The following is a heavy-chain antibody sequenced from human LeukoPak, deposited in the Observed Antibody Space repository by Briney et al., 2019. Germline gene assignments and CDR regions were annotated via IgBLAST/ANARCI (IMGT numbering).Heavy chain of an antibody. J-gene: IGHJ2*01. Sequence: PSETLSLTCTVSGGSISGFYWSWIRQSPGKGLEWVGCVYYSGTTYYNPSLQSRVTISADTSKNQFSLELSSVTAADTAVYYCATSGSSTDWYLSSYWYFDIWGRGTLATVSS. D-gene: IGHD6-19*01. V-gene: IGHV4-59*12. CDR1: GGSISGFY. CDR3: ATSGSSTDWYLSSYWYFDI. CDR2: VYYSGTT.